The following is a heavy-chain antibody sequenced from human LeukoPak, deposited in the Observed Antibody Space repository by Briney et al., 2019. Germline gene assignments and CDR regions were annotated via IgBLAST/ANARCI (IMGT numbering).Heavy chain of an antibody. CDR1: GFIFDDYA. CDR3: AKDMGDSIAARPGAFDY. D-gene: IGHD6-6*01. J-gene: IGHJ4*02. CDR2: ISWNSGSI. V-gene: IGHV3-9*03. Sequence: GRSLRLSCAASGFIFDDYAMHWVRQAPGKGLEWVSGISWNSGSIGYADSVKGRFTISRDNAKNSLYLQMNSLRAEDMALYYCAKDMGDSIAARPGAFDYWGQGTLVTVSS.